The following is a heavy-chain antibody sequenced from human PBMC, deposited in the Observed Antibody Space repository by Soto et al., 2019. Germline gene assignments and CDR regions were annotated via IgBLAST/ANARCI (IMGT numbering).Heavy chain of an antibody. CDR3: ARASPVVTDV. CDR2: LYYSGSA. CDR1: GGSISSGDYY. Sequence: QVQLQESGTGLVKPSQTLALTCTVSGGSISSGDYYWSWIRQPPGKGLEWIGYLYYSGSAYYNPSLQSRVTISVDPSKNQFSLKLSSVTAADTAVYYCARASPVVTDVWGQATTVTVSS. D-gene: IGHD5-18*01. J-gene: IGHJ6*02. V-gene: IGHV4-30-4*01.